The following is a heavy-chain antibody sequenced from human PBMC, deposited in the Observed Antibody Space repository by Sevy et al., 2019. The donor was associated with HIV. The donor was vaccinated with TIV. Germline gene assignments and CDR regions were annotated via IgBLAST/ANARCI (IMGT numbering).Heavy chain of an antibody. CDR1: GFTFTNAA. CDR2: ITISGDRK. CDR3: AKEILPKDY. Sequence: GGSLRLSCAVSGFTFTNAAMTWVRQAPGKGVEWVSGITISGDRKYYADSVRGRFTISRDNSKNTVYLQMNSLIDEDTAVYYCAKEILPKDYWGQGTLVTVSS. V-gene: IGHV3-23*01. J-gene: IGHJ4*02.